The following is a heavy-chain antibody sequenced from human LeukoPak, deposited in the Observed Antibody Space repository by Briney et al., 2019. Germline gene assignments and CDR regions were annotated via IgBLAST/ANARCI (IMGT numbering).Heavy chain of an antibody. D-gene: IGHD2-21*02. V-gene: IGHV3-23*01. CDR3: AKDRQYCADDCYSLVDY. Sequence: GGSLRLSCAASGFTVSSNYMSWVHQAPGKGQEWVSAISGSGGSTHYADSVKGRFTISRDNSKNTLYLQMNGLRAEDTAVYYCAKDRQYCADDCYSLVDYWGQGTLVTVSS. CDR2: ISGSGGST. J-gene: IGHJ4*02. CDR1: GFTVSSNY.